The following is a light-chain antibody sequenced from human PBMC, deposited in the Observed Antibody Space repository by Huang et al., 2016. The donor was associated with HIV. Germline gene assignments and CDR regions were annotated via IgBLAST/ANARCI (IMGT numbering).Light chain of an antibody. CDR1: QSISSY. Sequence: DIQMTQSPSSLSASVGDRVTITCRGSQSISSYLNWYQQKPGKAPKLLIYAASRLQSGVPSRFSGSGSGTDFTLTISSLQPEDFATYYCQQSYSTPPYTFGQGTKLEIK. V-gene: IGKV1-39*01. J-gene: IGKJ2*01. CDR2: AAS. CDR3: QQSYSTPPYT.